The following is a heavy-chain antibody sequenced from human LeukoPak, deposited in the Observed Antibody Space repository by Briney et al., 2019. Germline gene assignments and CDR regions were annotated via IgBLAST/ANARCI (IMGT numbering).Heavy chain of an antibody. D-gene: IGHD6-6*01. Sequence: SETLSLTCSLSGGSISSLYWSWTRQPPGRGLEWIGYIYYTGCTNYNPSLKSRVTMFVDMSKNQFSLKLSSVTAADTAVYCCARHRAYSSSSPFDYWGQGTLVTVSS. V-gene: IGHV4-59*08. CDR1: GGSISSLY. CDR3: ARHRAYSSSSPFDY. J-gene: IGHJ4*02. CDR2: IYYTGCT.